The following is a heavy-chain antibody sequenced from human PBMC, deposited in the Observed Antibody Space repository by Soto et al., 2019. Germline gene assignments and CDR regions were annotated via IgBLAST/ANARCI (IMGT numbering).Heavy chain of an antibody. CDR3: AREGNLGRWLQPLDF. V-gene: IGHV4-59*01. CDR1: GDSISAYS. J-gene: IGHJ4*02. Sequence: SETLSLTCTVSGDSISAYSWSWVRQPPGKGLEWIGNIHYNGNTKYNPSLKSRVTMSVDTSKNQFSLKLISVTAADTAKYFCAREGNLGRWLQPLDFWGQGTLVNVSS. CDR2: IHYNGNT. D-gene: IGHD5-12*01.